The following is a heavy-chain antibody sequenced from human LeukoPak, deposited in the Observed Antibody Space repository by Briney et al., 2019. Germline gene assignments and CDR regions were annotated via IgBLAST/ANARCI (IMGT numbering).Heavy chain of an antibody. Sequence: PGGSLRLSCAASGFTFINAWMSWVRQAPGKGLEWVGRIKSKTDGGTTDYATPVKGRFSISRDDSKNTVYLQMNSLKTEDTAVYYCTKYNLGVWLDWGQGTLLTVSS. CDR1: GFTFINAW. CDR2: IKSKTDGGTT. D-gene: IGHD1-1*01. CDR3: TKYNLGVWLD. J-gene: IGHJ4*02. V-gene: IGHV3-15*01.